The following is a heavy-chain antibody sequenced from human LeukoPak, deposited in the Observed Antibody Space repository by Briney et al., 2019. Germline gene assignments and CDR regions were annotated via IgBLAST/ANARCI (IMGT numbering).Heavy chain of an antibody. Sequence: ASVKVARKASGYTFTSYYMHWVRQAPGQGLEWMGIINPSGGSTSYAQKFQGRVTMTRDTSTSTVYMELSSLRSEDTAVYYCARTFSSSWHYYYYYMDVWGKGTTVTVSS. CDR2: INPSGGST. V-gene: IGHV1-46*01. J-gene: IGHJ6*03. CDR1: GYTFTSYY. CDR3: ARTFSSSWHYYYYYMDV. D-gene: IGHD6-13*01.